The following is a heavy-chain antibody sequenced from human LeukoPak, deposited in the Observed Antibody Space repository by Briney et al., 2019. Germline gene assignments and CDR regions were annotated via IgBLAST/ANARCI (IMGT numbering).Heavy chain of an antibody. J-gene: IGHJ3*02. Sequence: PGGSLRLSCAASGFTVSSNYMSWVRQAPGKGLEWISVIYSGGSTYYADSVKGRFTISRDNSKNTLYLQMNSLRSEDTAVYYCAKLLKHYGGTGTQAFDIWGQGTMVTVSS. V-gene: IGHV3-53*01. CDR2: IYSGGST. D-gene: IGHD4-23*01. CDR1: GFTVSSNY. CDR3: AKLLKHYGGTGTQAFDI.